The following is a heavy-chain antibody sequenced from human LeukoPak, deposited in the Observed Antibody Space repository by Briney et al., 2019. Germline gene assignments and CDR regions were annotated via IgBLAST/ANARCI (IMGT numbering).Heavy chain of an antibody. CDR1: GFTFSTYG. CDR3: AKWQYYVSGDDY. J-gene: IGHJ4*02. CDR2: ISGSGDST. Sequence: GGSLRLSCAGSGFTFSTYGMSWVRQAPKKGVEWHSTISGSGDSTYYADSVKGRFTISRDNSKNTLFLQMNSLRAEDTAIYYCAKWQYYVSGDDYWGQGILVTVSS. V-gene: IGHV3-23*01. D-gene: IGHD3-10*01.